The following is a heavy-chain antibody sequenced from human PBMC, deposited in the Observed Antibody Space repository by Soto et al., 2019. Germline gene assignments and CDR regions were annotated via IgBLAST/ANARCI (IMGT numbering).Heavy chain of an antibody. CDR2: IYYSGST. V-gene: IGHV4-31*03. Sequence: PSETLSLTCTVSGGSISSGGYYWSWIRQHPGKGLEWIGYIYYSGSTYYNPSLKSRVTISVDTSKNRFSLKLSSVTAADTAVYYCARKVVPAAITHFDYWGQGTLVTVSS. CDR1: GGSISSGGYY. CDR3: ARKVVPAAITHFDY. J-gene: IGHJ4*02. D-gene: IGHD2-2*01.